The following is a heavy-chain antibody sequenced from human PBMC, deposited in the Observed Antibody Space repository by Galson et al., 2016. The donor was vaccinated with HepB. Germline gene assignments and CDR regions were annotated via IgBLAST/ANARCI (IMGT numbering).Heavy chain of an antibody. D-gene: IGHD1-26*01. CDR2: INQAGREM. CDR3: ADMGATYDY. Sequence: SLRLSCAASGFSFSNSWMSWVRQTPGKGLEWVANINQAGREMSYGDSVKGRFTISRENAKKSLYLQMNSLRVEDTAVYYCADMGATYDYWGQGTLVTGSS. CDR1: GFSFSNSW. V-gene: IGHV3-7*01. J-gene: IGHJ4*02.